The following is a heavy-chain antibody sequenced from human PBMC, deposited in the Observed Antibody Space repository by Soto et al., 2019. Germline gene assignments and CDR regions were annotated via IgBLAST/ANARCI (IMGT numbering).Heavy chain of an antibody. CDR3: ARDLYYDSSGYYYVLDY. D-gene: IGHD3-22*01. CDR1: GFTFSSYA. CDR2: ISYDGSNK. Sequence: VQLVESGGGVVQPGRSLRLSCAASGFTFSSYAMHWVRQAPGKGLEWVAVISYDGSNKYYADSVKGRFTISRDNSKNTLYLQMNSLRAEDTAVYYCARDLYYDSSGYYYVLDYWGQGTLVTVSS. J-gene: IGHJ4*02. V-gene: IGHV3-30-3*01.